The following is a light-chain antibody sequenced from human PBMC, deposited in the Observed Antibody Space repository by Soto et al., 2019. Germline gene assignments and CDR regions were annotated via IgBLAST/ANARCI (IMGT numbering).Light chain of an antibody. J-gene: IGKJ5*01. V-gene: IGKV2-28*01. CDR3: MPALQTPIT. CDR1: QSLLHSNGYNY. Sequence: DIVMTQSPLSLPVTPGEPASISCRSSQSLLHSNGYNYLDWYLPKPGQSPQLLIYLGSNRASGVADRFTSSGSVTEFTLKISRVEAEDVGVYYCMPALQTPITFGQGTRREIK. CDR2: LGS.